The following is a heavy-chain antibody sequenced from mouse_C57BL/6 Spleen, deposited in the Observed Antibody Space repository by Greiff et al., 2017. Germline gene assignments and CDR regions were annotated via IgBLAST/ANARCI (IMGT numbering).Heavy chain of an antibody. V-gene: IGHV7-3*01. Sequence: EVKLMESGGGLVQPGGSLSLSCAASGFTFTDYYMSWVRQPPGKALEWLGFIRNKANGYTTEYSASVKGRFTISRDNSQSILYLHMNDLRAEGSATYDCARLDCDYLRPAWFAYWGQGTLVTVSA. J-gene: IGHJ3*01. CDR1: GFTFTDYY. D-gene: IGHD2-4*01. CDR3: ARLDCDYLRPAWFAY. CDR2: IRNKANGYTT.